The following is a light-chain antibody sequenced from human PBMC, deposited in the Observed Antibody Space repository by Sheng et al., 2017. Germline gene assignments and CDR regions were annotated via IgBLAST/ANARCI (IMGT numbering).Light chain of an antibody. CDR1: NSDVSIYKY. J-gene: IGLJ3*02. Sequence: QSALTQPASVSGSPGQSITISCTGINSDVSIYKYVSWYQHFPGKAPKLIIYDVSNRPPGISNRFSGSKSGNTASLTISGLQTDDEAHYYCSSYTTTNSVFGGGTKFDRP. CDR3: SSYTTTNSV. CDR2: DVS. V-gene: IGLV2-14*03.